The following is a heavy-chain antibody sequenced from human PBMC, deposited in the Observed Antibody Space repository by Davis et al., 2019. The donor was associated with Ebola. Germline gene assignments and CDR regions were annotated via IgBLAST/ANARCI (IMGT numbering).Heavy chain of an antibody. Sequence: GESLKISCAASGFTFSNYALHWVRQTPGKGLEWVAVISYDGKTKYYADSVKGRFTISRDNAKNTLYLQMNSLRAEDTAVYYCARDHGITMVRGVLTSYYYYGMDVWGKGTTVTVSS. D-gene: IGHD3-10*01. V-gene: IGHV3-30*04. J-gene: IGHJ6*04. CDR2: ISYDGKTK. CDR1: GFTFSNYA. CDR3: ARDHGITMVRGVLTSYYYYGMDV.